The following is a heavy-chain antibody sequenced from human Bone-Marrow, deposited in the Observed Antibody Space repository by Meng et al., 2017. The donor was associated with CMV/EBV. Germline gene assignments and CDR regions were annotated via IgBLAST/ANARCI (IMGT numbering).Heavy chain of an antibody. CDR2: INPNSGGT. J-gene: IGHJ4*02. Sequence: ASVKVSCKASGYTFTGYYMHWVRQAPGQGLEWMGWINPNSGGTNYAQKFQGRVTVTGDTSISTAYMELSRLRSDDTAVYYCARDWGGYCGSTSCRTVEFDYWGQGTLVTVSS. V-gene: IGHV1-2*02. CDR1: GYTFTGYY. CDR3: ARDWGGYCGSTSCRTVEFDY. D-gene: IGHD2-2*01.